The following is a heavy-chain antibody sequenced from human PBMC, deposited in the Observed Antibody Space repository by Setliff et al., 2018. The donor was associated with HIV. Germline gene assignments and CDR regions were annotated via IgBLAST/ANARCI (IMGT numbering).Heavy chain of an antibody. CDR3: ARDGYSSSWYVISGSFDY. J-gene: IGHJ4*02. CDR1: GGSISSSSYY. CDR2: VYYSGST. D-gene: IGHD6-13*01. Sequence: SLTCIVSGGSISSSSYYWGWIRQPPGKGLEWIGTVYYSGSTYYNPSLKSRVTISVDTSENQFSLKLSSVTAADTAVYYCARDGYSSSWYVISGSFDYWGQGILVTVS. V-gene: IGHV4-39*07.